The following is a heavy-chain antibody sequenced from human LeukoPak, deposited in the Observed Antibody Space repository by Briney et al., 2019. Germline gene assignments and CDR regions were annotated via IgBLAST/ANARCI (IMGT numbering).Heavy chain of an antibody. J-gene: IGHJ4*02. CDR2: IYYSGST. Sequence: SETLSLTCTVSGASISSSSYYWGWIRQPPGKGLEWIGSIYYSGSTYYNPSLKSRAAISVDTSKNQFSLKLSSVTATDTAVYYCARQDYDILTGYYPFDYWGQGTLVTVSS. CDR3: ARQDYDILTGYYPFDY. V-gene: IGHV4-39*01. CDR1: GASISSSSYY. D-gene: IGHD3-9*01.